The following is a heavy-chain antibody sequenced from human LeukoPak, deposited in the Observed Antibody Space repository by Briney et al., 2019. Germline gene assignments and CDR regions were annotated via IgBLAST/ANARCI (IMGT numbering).Heavy chain of an antibody. CDR1: GGAFSSYA. Sequence: SVKVSCKASGGAFSSYAISWVRQAPGQGLEWMGGIIPIFGTANYAQKFQGRVTITADESTSTAYMELSSLRSEDTAVYYCARRGGLQPRVDYFYMDVWGKGTTVTVSS. CDR2: IIPIFGTA. D-gene: IGHD4-11*01. J-gene: IGHJ6*03. V-gene: IGHV1-69*13. CDR3: ARRGGLQPRVDYFYMDV.